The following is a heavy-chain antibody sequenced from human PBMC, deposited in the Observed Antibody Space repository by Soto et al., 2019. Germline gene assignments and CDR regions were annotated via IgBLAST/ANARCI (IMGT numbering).Heavy chain of an antibody. CDR3: ARGYCSGGSCYVFDP. CDR1: GYTFTSYA. J-gene: IGHJ5*02. D-gene: IGHD2-15*01. Sequence: GASVKVSCKASGYTFTSYAMHWVRQAPGQRIERMGWINAGNGNTKYSQKFQGRVTITRDTSASTAYMELSSLRSEDTALYYCARGYCSGGSCYVFDPWGQGTLVTVSS. V-gene: IGHV1-3*01. CDR2: INAGNGNT.